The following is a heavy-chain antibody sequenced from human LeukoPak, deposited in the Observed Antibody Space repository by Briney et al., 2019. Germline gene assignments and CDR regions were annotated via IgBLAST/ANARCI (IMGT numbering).Heavy chain of an antibody. Sequence: SETLSLTCTVSGGSISSYYWSWIRQPPGKGLEWIGYIYYSGSTNYNPSLKSRVTISVDTSKNQFSLKLSSVTAADTAVYYCARETFHAGYSYGYFDYWGQGTLVTVSS. CDR2: IYYSGST. CDR3: ARETFHAGYSYGYFDY. CDR1: GGSISSYY. V-gene: IGHV4-59*01. J-gene: IGHJ4*02. D-gene: IGHD5-18*01.